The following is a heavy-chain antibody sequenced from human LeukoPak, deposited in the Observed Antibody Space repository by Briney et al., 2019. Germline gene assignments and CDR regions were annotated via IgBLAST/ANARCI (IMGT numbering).Heavy chain of an antibody. J-gene: IGHJ4*02. CDR2: INPSGGST. CDR3: ARGSLGNGFDY. Sequence: ASVKVSCKASGYTFTGYYMHWVRQAPGQGLEWMGIINPSGGSTSYAQKFQGRVTMTKDTSTSTVYMELSSLRSEDTAVYYCARGSLGNGFDYWGQGTLVTVSS. CDR1: GYTFTGYY. D-gene: IGHD1-1*01. V-gene: IGHV1-46*01.